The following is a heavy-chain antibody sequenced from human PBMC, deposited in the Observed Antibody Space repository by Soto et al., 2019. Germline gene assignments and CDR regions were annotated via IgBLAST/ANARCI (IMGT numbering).Heavy chain of an antibody. CDR3: ARDGTTGTHPFAERHPFDY. J-gene: IGHJ4*02. V-gene: IGHV1-69*06. CDR1: GGTFSSYA. Sequence: GASVKVSCKASGGTFSSYAISWVRQAPGQGLEWMGGITPIFGTANYAQKFQGRVTITADKSTSTAYMELSSLRSEDTAVYYCARDGTTGTHPFAERHPFDYWGQGTLVTVSS. CDR2: ITPIFGTA. D-gene: IGHD1-1*01.